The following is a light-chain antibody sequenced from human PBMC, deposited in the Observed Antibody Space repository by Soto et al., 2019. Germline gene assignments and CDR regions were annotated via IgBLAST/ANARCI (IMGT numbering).Light chain of an antibody. CDR2: EAS. CDR3: CSYAGSTTLYV. V-gene: IGLV2-23*01. Sequence: QSVLTQPASVSGSPGQSITISCTGTRKDVGNYNLVSWYQQHPGKAPKLVIYEASKRPSGVSNRFSASKSGNTASLTISGLQAEDEADDYCCSYAGSTTLYVFGPGTKDPVL. CDR1: RKDVGNYNL. J-gene: IGLJ1*01.